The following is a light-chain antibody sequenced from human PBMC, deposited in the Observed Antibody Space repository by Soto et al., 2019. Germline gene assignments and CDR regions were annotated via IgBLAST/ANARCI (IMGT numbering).Light chain of an antibody. CDR1: QTISSW. CDR3: QHYNSYSEA. Sequence: DIPMTQSPSTLSGSVGDRVTITCRASQTISSWLAWYQQKPGKAPKLLIYKASTLNSGVPSRFSGSGSGTEFTLTISSLQPDDFATYYCQHYNSYSEAFGQGTKVE. J-gene: IGKJ1*01. CDR2: KAS. V-gene: IGKV1-5*03.